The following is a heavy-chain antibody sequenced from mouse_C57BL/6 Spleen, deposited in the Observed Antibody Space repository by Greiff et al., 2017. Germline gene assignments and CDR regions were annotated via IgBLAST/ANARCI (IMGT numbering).Heavy chain of an antibody. CDR1: GYSITSGYY. CDR2: ISYDGSN. CDR3: ARDRDDGSYY. J-gene: IGHJ2*01. D-gene: IGHD2-3*01. Sequence: EVKVEESGPGLVKPSQSLSLTCSVTGYSITSGYYWNWIRQFPGNKLEWMGYISYDGSNNYNPSLKNRISITRDTSKNQFFLKLNSVTTEDTATYYCARDRDDGSYYWGQGTTLTVSS. V-gene: IGHV3-6*01.